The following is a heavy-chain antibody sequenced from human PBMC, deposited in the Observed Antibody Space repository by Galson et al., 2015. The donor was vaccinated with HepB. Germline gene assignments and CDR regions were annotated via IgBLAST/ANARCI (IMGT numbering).Heavy chain of an antibody. J-gene: IGHJ5*02. V-gene: IGHV3-23*01. CDR3: AKDHYYDSSGYIGRWFDP. Sequence: SLRLSCAASGFTFSSYAMSWVRQAPGKGLEWVSAISGSGGSTYYADSVKGRFTISRDNSKNTLYLQMNSLRAEDTAVYYCAKDHYYDSSGYIGRWFDPWGQGTLVTVSS. D-gene: IGHD3-22*01. CDR1: GFTFSSYA. CDR2: ISGSGGST.